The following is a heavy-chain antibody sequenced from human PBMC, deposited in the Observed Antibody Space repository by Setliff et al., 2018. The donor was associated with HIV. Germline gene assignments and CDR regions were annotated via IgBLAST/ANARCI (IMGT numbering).Heavy chain of an antibody. J-gene: IGHJ4*02. CDR3: ARDRASSGYYARFDH. D-gene: IGHD3-22*01. Sequence: PGGSLRLSCAASGFTFSRYTLNWVRQAPGKGLEWVSSISYDSRFIYHADSMKGRFTISRDNAKKLVYLQMNSLRAEDTAIYYCARDRASSGYYARFDHWGQGTLVTVSS. V-gene: IGHV3-21*01. CDR2: ISYDSRFI. CDR1: GFTFSRYT.